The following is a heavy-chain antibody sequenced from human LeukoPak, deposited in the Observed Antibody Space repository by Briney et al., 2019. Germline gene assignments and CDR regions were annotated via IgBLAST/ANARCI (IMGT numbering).Heavy chain of an antibody. J-gene: IGHJ4*02. Sequence: SGPALVKPTQTLTLTCTFSGFSLSTSGMCVSWIRQPPGKALEWLARIDWDDDKYYSTSLKTRLTISKDTSKNQVVLTMTNMDPVDTATYYCARILATSYSSGWYPIDWGQGTLVTVSS. V-gene: IGHV2-70*11. CDR1: GFSLSTSGMC. D-gene: IGHD6-19*01. CDR3: ARILATSYSSGWYPID. CDR2: IDWDDDK.